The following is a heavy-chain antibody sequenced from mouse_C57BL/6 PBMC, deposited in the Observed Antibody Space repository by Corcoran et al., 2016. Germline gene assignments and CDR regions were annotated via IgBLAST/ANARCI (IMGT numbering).Heavy chain of an antibody. CDR3: ARDWFAY. J-gene: IGHJ3*01. Sequence: QIQLVQSGPELKKPGETVKISCKASGYTFTTYGMSWVKQAPGKGLKWMGWINTYSGVPTYADDFKGRFAFSLETSASTAYLQINNLKNEDTATYFCARDWFAYWGQVTLVTVSA. CDR2: INTYSGVP. V-gene: IGHV9-3*01. CDR1: GYTFTTYG.